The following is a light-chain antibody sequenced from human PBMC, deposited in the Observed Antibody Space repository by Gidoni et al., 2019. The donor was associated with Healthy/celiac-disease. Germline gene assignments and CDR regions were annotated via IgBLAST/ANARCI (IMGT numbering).Light chain of an antibody. V-gene: IGKV4-1*01. CDR3: QQYYSTPWT. CDR2: WAS. CDR1: QSVLYRSNNKNS. J-gene: IGKJ1*01. Sequence: DIVMTQSPDSLAVALGERATINCKSSQSVLYRSNNKNSLAWYQQKPGQPPKLIIYWASTRESGVPDRFSGSGSGTDFTRTISSLQAEDVAVYYCQQYYSTPWTFGQGTKVEIK.